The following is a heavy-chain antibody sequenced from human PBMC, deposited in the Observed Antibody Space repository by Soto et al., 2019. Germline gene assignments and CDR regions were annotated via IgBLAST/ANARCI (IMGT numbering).Heavy chain of an antibody. Sequence: EVQLVESGGGLVQPGGSLKLSCAASGFTFSGSAMHWVRQASGKGLEWVGRIRSKANSYATAYAASVKGRFTISRDDSKNTAYLQMNSLKTEDTAVYYCTRQDADYYGSGSYAADDYWGQGTLVTVSS. J-gene: IGHJ4*02. CDR1: GFTFSGSA. CDR3: TRQDADYYGSGSYAADDY. D-gene: IGHD3-10*01. CDR2: IRSKANSYAT. V-gene: IGHV3-73*02.